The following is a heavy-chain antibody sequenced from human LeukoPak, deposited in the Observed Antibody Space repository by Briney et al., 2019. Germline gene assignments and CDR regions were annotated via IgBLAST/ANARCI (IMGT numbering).Heavy chain of an antibody. V-gene: IGHV1-2*02. J-gene: IGHJ6*03. CDR1: GYTFTGYY. D-gene: IGHD6-25*01. CDR3: AREGSGRLLRRYYYYMDV. Sequence: ASVKVSCKASGYTFTGYYIRWVRQAPGQGLEWMGWINPNSGGANYAQKFQGRVTMTRDTSISTAYMELSRLRSDDTAVYYCAREGSGRLLRRYYYYMDVWGKGTTVTVSS. CDR2: INPNSGGA.